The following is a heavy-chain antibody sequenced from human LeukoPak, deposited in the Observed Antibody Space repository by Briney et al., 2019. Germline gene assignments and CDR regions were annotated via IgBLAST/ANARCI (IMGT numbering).Heavy chain of an antibody. J-gene: IGHJ4*02. CDR1: GGSVSIGSYY. CDR3: AREEFRGTYNG. V-gene: IGHV4-61*02. Sequence: SETLSLTCTVSGGSVSIGSYYWSWIRQPAGKGLEWIGRIYTSGSTNYNPSLKSRVTISVDTSKNQFSLKLTAVTAADTAVYYCAREEFRGTYNGWGQGTLVTVSS. D-gene: IGHD1-14*01. CDR2: IYTSGST.